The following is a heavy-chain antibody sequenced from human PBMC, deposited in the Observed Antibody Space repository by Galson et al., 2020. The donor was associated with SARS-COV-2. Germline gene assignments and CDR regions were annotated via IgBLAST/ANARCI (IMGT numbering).Heavy chain of an antibody. CDR3: AKNIRYYYGSTSYFTDHFDF. J-gene: IGHJ4*02. D-gene: IGHD3-10*01. V-gene: IGHV3-23*01. Sequence: GESLKISCAASGFAFDIYAMSWVRQAPGKGLEWVSAISGSGGTSYFADSVKGRFTISRDNFNSILYLQMDSLRAEDTAVYYCAKNIRYYYGSTSYFTDHFDFWGQGTLVTVSS. CDR1: GFAFDIYA. CDR2: ISGSGGTS.